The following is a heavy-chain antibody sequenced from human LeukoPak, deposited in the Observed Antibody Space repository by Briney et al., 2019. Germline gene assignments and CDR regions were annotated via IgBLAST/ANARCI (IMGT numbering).Heavy chain of an antibody. V-gene: IGHV4-59*01. J-gene: IGHJ6*03. CDR1: GGSISSYY. CDR2: IYYSGST. CDR3: ARESQDYYYYYMDV. Sequence: SETLSLTCTVSGGSISSYYWSWIRQPPEKGLEWIGYIYYSGSTNYNPSLKSRVTISVDTSKNQFSLKLSSVTAADTAVYYCARESQDYYYYYMDVWGKGTTVTVSS.